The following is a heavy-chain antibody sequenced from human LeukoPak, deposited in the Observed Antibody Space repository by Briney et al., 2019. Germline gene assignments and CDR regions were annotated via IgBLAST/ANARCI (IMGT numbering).Heavy chain of an antibody. V-gene: IGHV1-2*06. D-gene: IGHD3-22*01. CDR2: INPNSGGT. Sequence: GASVKVSCKASGYTFTGYYVNWVRQAPGQGLEWMGRINPNSGGTNYAQKFQGRVTMTRDTSISTAYMELSRLRSDDTAVYYCARGYDSSAEGDYWGQGTLVTVSS. J-gene: IGHJ4*02. CDR3: ARGYDSSAEGDY. CDR1: GYTFTGYY.